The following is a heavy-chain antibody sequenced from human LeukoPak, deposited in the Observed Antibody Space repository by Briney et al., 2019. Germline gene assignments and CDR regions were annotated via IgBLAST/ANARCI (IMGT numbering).Heavy chain of an antibody. D-gene: IGHD5-12*01. Sequence: SETLSLTCTVSGGSISSYYWSWIRQPAGKGLEWIGRNYTSGSTNYNPSLKSRVTMSVDTSKNQFSLKLSSVTAADTAVYYCARGHGYSGYDYYFDYWGQGTLVTVSS. CDR1: GGSISSYY. J-gene: IGHJ4*02. CDR2: NYTSGST. CDR3: ARGHGYSGYDYYFDY. V-gene: IGHV4-4*07.